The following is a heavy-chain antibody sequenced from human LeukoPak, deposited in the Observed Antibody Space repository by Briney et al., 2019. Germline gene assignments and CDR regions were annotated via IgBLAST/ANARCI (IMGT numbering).Heavy chain of an antibody. CDR1: GFTFSDYN. D-gene: IGHD5-12*01. V-gene: IGHV3-11*01. J-gene: IGHJ3*02. CDR2: ISTSSGAT. CDR3: ARVRGGRWLDASDI. Sequence: GGSLRLSCAASGFTFSDYNINWIRQAPGKGLEWVSSISTSSGATYYADSVKGRFTISRDNTKNSLFLQMNSLRAEDTAVYYCARVRGGRWLDASDIWGQGTMVTVSS.